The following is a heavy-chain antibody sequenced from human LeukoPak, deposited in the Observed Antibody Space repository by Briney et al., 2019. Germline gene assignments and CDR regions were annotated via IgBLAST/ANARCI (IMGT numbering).Heavy chain of an antibody. V-gene: IGHV4-59*08. CDR2: IHYSGST. D-gene: IGHD3-10*01. Sequence: SETLSLTCTVSGDSLSTYYWNWIRQPPGKGLEWIGHIHYSGSTNYNPSLNSRVTISVGTSKSQFSLKLNSVTAADTAVYYCARRVSGSGFGESNWFDPWGQGTLVTVSS. CDR1: GDSLSTYY. J-gene: IGHJ5*02. CDR3: ARRVSGSGFGESNWFDP.